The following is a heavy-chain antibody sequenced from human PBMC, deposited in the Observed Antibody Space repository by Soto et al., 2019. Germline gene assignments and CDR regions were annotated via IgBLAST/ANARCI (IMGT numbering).Heavy chain of an antibody. D-gene: IGHD1-26*01. V-gene: IGHV3-30*18. Sequence: QVQLVESGGGVVQPGRSLRLSCAASGFTFSAYNMHWVRQAPGKGLEWVSVISFDGSNKYYADSVKGRFTISRDNSKNTLYLQMNSLRPEDTAVYYGAKGVGSHYYYDGMDVW. CDR2: ISFDGSNK. J-gene: IGHJ6*01. CDR1: GFTFSAYN. CDR3: AKGVGSHYYYDGMDV.